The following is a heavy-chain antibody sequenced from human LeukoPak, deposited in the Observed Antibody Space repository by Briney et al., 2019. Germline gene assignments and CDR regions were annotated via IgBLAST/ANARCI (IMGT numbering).Heavy chain of an antibody. Sequence: GGSLRLSCAASGFTFSSYAMSWVRQAPGKGLEWVSAISGSGGSTYYADSVKGRFTISRDNSKNTLYLQMNSLRAEDTAVYYCAKDHRRPMVRGVTSFDYWGQGTLVTVSS. V-gene: IGHV3-23*01. D-gene: IGHD3-10*01. CDR3: AKDHRRPMVRGVTSFDY. J-gene: IGHJ4*02. CDR1: GFTFSSYA. CDR2: ISGSGGST.